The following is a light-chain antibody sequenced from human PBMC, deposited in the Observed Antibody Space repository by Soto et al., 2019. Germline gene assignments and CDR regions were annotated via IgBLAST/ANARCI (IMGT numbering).Light chain of an antibody. CDR2: DAS. J-gene: IGKJ1*01. V-gene: IGKV3-11*01. CDR3: QQYNTYST. Sequence: EIVLTQSPATLSLSPGERATLSCWASQSVNRYLVWYQQKPGQAPRLLMYDASKRATGIPARFSGSGSETEFTLTISGLQPDDFATYYCQQYNTYSTLGQGTKVDI. CDR1: QSVNRY.